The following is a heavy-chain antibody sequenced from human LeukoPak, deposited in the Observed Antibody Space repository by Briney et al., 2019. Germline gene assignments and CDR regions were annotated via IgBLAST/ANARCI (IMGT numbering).Heavy chain of an antibody. CDR2: INPNSGGT. Sequence: ASVKVSCKASGYTFTGYYMHWVRQAPGQGLEWMGWINPNSGGTNYAQKFQGRVTMTRDTSISTAYMELSRLRSDDTAVYYCAREAESRTYYYDSSGYHDWGQGTLVTVSS. J-gene: IGHJ4*02. D-gene: IGHD3-22*01. CDR1: GYTFTGYY. CDR3: AREAESRTYYYDSSGYHD. V-gene: IGHV1-2*02.